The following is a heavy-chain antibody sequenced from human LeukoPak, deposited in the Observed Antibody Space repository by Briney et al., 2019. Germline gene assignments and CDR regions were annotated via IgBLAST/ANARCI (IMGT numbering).Heavy chain of an antibody. Sequence: PGGSPRLSCVASGFSFSTHWMHWVRQAPGKGLEWVATINLGGTNKYYVDAVKGRFSISRDDATSSLHLQMNSLRVEDTAVYYCAGIDADWGQGTLVTVSS. D-gene: IGHD3-9*01. J-gene: IGHJ4*02. CDR3: AGIDAD. CDR2: INLGGTNK. CDR1: GFSFSTHW. V-gene: IGHV3-7*03.